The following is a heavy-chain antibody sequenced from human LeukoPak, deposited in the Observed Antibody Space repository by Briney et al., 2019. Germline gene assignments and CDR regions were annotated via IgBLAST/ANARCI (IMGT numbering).Heavy chain of an antibody. D-gene: IGHD2-15*01. CDR1: GGSISSYY. CDR3: AREIKDIVVVVAALYYFDY. V-gene: IGHV4-59*01. J-gene: IGHJ4*02. CDR2: IYYSGST. Sequence: SETLSLTCTVSGGSISSYYWSWIRQPPGKGLEWIGYIYYSGSTNYNPSLKSRVTISVDTSKNQFSLKLSSVTAADTAVYYCAREIKDIVVVVAALYYFDYWGQGTLVTVSS.